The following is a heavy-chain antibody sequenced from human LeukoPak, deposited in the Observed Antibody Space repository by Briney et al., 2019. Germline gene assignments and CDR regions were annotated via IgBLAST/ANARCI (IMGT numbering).Heavy chain of an antibody. V-gene: IGHV4-4*07. J-gene: IGHJ4*02. CDR2: IYTSVRT. CDR1: GGSLSSYY. CDR3: GGYSGYDFYY. D-gene: IGHD5-12*01. Sequence: SETLSLTCTVSGGSLSSYYWSWIRPPAGKGLEWVGRIYTSVRTNYNPSLKSRVTMSVDTSKNQFSLMLRSVTAAHTALYYCGGYSGYDFYYWGQGTLVTVSS.